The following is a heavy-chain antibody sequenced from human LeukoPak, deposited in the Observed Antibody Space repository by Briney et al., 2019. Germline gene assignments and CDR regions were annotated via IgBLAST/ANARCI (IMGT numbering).Heavy chain of an antibody. D-gene: IGHD6-13*01. CDR1: GGSISSGGYY. J-gene: IGHJ4*02. CDR3: AGEGAAAIDY. CDR2: IYYSGST. Sequence: PSETLSLTCTVSGGSISSGGYYWSWIRQHPGKGLEWIGCIYYSGSTYYNPSLKSRVTISVDTSKNQFSLKLSSVTAADTAVYYCAGEGAAAIDYWGQGTPVTVSS. V-gene: IGHV4-31*03.